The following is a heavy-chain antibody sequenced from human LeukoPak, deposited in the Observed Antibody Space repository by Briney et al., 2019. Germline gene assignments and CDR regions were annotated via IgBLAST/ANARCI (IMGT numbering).Heavy chain of an antibody. CDR1: GGSISSYY. Sequence: SETLSLTCTVSGGSISSYYWSWIRQPPGKGLEWIGYIYYSGSTNYNPSLKSRVTISVDTSKNQFSLKLSSVTAADTAVYYCARGISEQWPVPHWFDPWGQGTLVTVSS. CDR3: ARGISEQWPVPHWFDP. D-gene: IGHD6-19*01. V-gene: IGHV4-59*12. CDR2: IYYSGST. J-gene: IGHJ5*02.